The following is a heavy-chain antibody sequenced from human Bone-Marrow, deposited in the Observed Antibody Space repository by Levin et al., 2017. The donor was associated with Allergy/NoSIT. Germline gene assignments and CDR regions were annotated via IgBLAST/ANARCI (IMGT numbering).Heavy chain of an antibody. V-gene: IGHV5-51*01. CDR2: IYPGDSDT. CDR1: GYIFSSYW. CDR3: ARQKYCSGGSCFSDFDVFDI. J-gene: IGHJ3*02. D-gene: IGHD2-15*01. Sequence: GGSLRLSCKGSGYIFSSYWIGWVRQMPGKGLEWMGIIYPGDSDTRYSPSFQGQVTFSADKSIDTAYLQWRNLKASDTAIYYCARQKYCSGGSCFSDFDVFDIWGEGTMVTVSS.